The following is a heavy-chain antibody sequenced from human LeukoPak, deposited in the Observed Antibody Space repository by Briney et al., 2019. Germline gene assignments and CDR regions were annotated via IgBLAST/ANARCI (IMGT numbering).Heavy chain of an antibody. V-gene: IGHV4-30-2*01. CDR1: GDSISSGDYS. CDR3: ARELWFVNAPGSWFDP. Sequence: SQTLSLTCAVSGDSISSGDYSWSWIRQPSGKGLEWIGYIFHTGSSYYNPSLKSRVTISVDKSKNQFSLRLTSVTAADTAVYYCARELWFVNAPGSWFDPWGQGTLVTVSS. CDR2: IFHTGSS. J-gene: IGHJ5*02. D-gene: IGHD3-10*01.